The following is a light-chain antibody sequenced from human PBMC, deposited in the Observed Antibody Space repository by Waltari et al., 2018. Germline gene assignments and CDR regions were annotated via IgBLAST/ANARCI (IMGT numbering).Light chain of an antibody. CDR3: AAWDGSLSGYV. CDR2: RNN. Sequence: QSVLTQPPSASGTPGQRVTISCSGSSSHIGSNYAYWYPQRPGTAPKLLIYRNNQRPSGVPDRFSGSKSGTSASLAISGLRSEDEADYYCAAWDGSLSGYVFGTGTKVTVL. J-gene: IGLJ1*01. CDR1: SSHIGSNY. V-gene: IGLV1-47*01.